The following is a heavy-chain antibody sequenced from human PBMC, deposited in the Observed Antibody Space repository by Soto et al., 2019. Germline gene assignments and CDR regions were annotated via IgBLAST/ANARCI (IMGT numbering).Heavy chain of an antibody. J-gene: IGHJ4*02. V-gene: IGHV3-23*01. CDR3: ALNPDYSDSSGPIDY. CDR1: GFTFSSYA. CDR2: ISGSGGST. D-gene: IGHD3-22*01. Sequence: PGGSLRLSCAASGFTFSSYAMSWVRQAPGKGLEWVSAISGSGGSTYYADSVKGRFTISRDNSKNTLYLQMNSLRAEDTAVYYCALNPDYSDSSGPIDYWGQGTLVTVSS.